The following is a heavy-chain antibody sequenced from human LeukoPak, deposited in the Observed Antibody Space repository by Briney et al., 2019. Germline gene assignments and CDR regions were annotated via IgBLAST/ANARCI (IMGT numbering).Heavy chain of an antibody. D-gene: IGHD3-22*01. CDR2: INHSGST. CDR1: GGSISGYY. V-gene: IGHV4-34*01. Sequence: SETLSLTCTVSGGSISGYYWSWIRQPPGKGLEWIGEINHSGSTNYNPSLKSRVTISVDTSKNQFSLKLSSVTAADTAVYYCARDYDSSGYYYVAAFDIWGQGTMVTVSS. CDR3: ARDYDSSGYYYVAAFDI. J-gene: IGHJ3*02.